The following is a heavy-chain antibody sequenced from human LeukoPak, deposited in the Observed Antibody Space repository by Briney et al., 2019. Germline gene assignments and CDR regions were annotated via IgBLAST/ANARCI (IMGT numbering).Heavy chain of an antibody. CDR1: GGSFSGYY. Sequence: SETLSLTCAVYGGSFSGYYWSWIRQPPGKGLEWIGSIYYSGSTYYNPSLKSRVTISVDTSKNQFSLKLSSVTAADTAVYYCARPGGRDWGQGTLVTVTS. J-gene: IGHJ4*02. V-gene: IGHV4-34*01. D-gene: IGHD2-15*01. CDR2: IYYSGST. CDR3: ARPGGRD.